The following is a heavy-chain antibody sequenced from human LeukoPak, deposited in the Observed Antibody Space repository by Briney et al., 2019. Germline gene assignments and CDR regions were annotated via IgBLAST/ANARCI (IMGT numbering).Heavy chain of an antibody. V-gene: IGHV3-21*01. CDR3: ARVGDIVVVPAAMSHLEV. J-gene: IGHJ6*04. Sequence: GGSLRLSCAASGFTFSSYSMNWVRQAPGKGLEWVSSISSSSSYIYYADSVKGRFTISRDNAKNSLYLQMNSLRAEDTAVYYCARVGDIVVVPAAMSHLEVWGKGTTVTVSS. D-gene: IGHD2-2*01. CDR2: ISSSSSYI. CDR1: GFTFSSYS.